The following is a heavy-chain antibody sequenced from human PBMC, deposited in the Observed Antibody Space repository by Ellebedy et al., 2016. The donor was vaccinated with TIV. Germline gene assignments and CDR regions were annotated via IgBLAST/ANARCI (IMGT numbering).Heavy chain of an antibody. CDR3: VKDQNHGSSWYAPFDY. CDR2: ISSNGGST. Sequence: GESLKISCSASGFTFGSYAMHWVRQAPGKGLEYVSAISSNGGSTYYADSVKGRFTISRDNSKNTLYFQMSGLRAEDTAVYYCVKDQNHGSSWYAPFDYWGQGTLVTVSS. V-gene: IGHV3-64D*06. J-gene: IGHJ4*02. D-gene: IGHD6-13*01. CDR1: GFTFGSYA.